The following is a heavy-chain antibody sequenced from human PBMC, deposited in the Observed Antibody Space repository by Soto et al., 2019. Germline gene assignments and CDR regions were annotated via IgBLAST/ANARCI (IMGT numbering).Heavy chain of an antibody. Sequence: GESLKISCKGSGYSFTSYWIGWVRQLPGKGLEWMGIIYPGDSDTRYSPSFQGQVTISADKSISTAYLQWSSLKASDTAMYYCASHLTGDLSIVAFDIWGQGTMVTVSS. V-gene: IGHV5-51*01. CDR1: GYSFTSYW. CDR3: ASHLTGDLSIVAFDI. D-gene: IGHD7-27*01. CDR2: IYPGDSDT. J-gene: IGHJ3*02.